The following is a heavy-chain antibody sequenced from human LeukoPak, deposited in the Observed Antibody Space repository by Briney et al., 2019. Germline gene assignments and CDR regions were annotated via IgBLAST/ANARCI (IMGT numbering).Heavy chain of an antibody. J-gene: IGHJ4*02. CDR2: MNPHSGGT. Sequence: ASVKVSCKASGYTFTGYYMHWVRQAPGQGLEWMGWMNPHSGGTNYAQNFQGRVTMTRDTSIRTAYMELSGLRPDDTAVYFCARDFGVSTILGGDFWGQGTLVTVSS. CDR1: GYTFTGYY. D-gene: IGHD5/OR15-5a*01. CDR3: ARDFGVSTILGGDF. V-gene: IGHV1-2*02.